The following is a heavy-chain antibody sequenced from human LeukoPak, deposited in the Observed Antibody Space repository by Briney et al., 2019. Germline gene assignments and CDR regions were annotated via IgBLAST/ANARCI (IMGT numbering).Heavy chain of an antibody. V-gene: IGHV3-74*01. CDR2: INSDGSST. CDR3: ASGVRIPYGMDV. Sequence: GGSLRLSCTASGFSFSTYSMTWVRQAPRKGLVWVSRINSDGSSTSYADSVKGRFTISRDNAKNTLYLQMNSLRAEDTAVYYCASGVRIPYGMDVWGQGTTVTVSS. J-gene: IGHJ6*02. D-gene: IGHD2-15*01. CDR1: GFSFSTYS.